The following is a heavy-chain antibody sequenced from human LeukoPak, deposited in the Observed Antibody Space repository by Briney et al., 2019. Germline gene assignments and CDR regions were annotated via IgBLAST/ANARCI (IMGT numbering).Heavy chain of an antibody. CDR2: ISGSGGST. CDR1: GFTFSSYA. V-gene: IGHV3-23*01. CDR3: AKENGYYDSSGYYLDYFDY. J-gene: IGHJ4*02. Sequence: GGSLSLSCAASGFTFSSYAMSWVRQAPGKGLEWVSAISGSGGSTYYADSVKGRFTISRDNSKNTLYLQMNSLRAEDTAVYYCAKENGYYDSSGYYLDYFDYWGQGTLVTVSS. D-gene: IGHD3-22*01.